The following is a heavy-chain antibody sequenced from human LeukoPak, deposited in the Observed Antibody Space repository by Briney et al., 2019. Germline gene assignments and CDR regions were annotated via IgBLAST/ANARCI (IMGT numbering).Heavy chain of an antibody. CDR1: GFTVSSNY. Sequence: PGMSLRLSCAASGFTVSSNYMTWVRQAPGKGLEWVSLIYSGGSTHYADSVKGRFTISRDNSKNMLYLQMNSLRAEDTAMYYCARVLYGSGSPWGQGTLVTVSS. D-gene: IGHD3-10*01. CDR3: ARVLYGSGSP. J-gene: IGHJ5*02. V-gene: IGHV3-53*01. CDR2: IYSGGST.